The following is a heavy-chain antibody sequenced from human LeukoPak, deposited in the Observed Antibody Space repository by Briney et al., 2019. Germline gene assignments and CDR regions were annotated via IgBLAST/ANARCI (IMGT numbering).Heavy chain of an antibody. CDR2: ISWDGGST. CDR1: GFTFDDYA. CDR3: AKGTLGDYRAGPDC. Sequence: PGGSLRLSCAASGFTFDDYAMHWVRQVPGKGLEWVSFISWDGGSTYYADSVKGRFTISRDNSKNSLYLQMNSLRAEDTALYYCAKGTLGDYRAGPDCWGRGTLVAVSS. V-gene: IGHV3-43D*03. D-gene: IGHD4-17*01. J-gene: IGHJ4*02.